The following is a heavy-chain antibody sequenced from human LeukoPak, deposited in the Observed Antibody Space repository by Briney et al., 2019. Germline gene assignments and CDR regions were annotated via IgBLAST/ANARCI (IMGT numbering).Heavy chain of an antibody. CDR1: GFTFSSYS. CDR3: YAYTVTTTYFDY. D-gene: IGHD4-17*01. J-gene: IGHJ4*02. V-gene: IGHV3-21*01. CDR2: ISSSSSYI. Sequence: PGGSLRLSCAASGFTFSSYSMNWVRQAPGKGLEWVSSISSSSSYIYYADSVKGRFTISRDNAKNSLYLQMNSLRAEDTAVYYCYAYTVTTTYFDYWGQGTLVTVSS.